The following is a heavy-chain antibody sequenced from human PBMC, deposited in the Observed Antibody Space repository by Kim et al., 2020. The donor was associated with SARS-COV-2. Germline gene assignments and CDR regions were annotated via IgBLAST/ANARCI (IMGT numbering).Heavy chain of an antibody. CDR2: IYYSGST. Sequence: SETLSLTCTVSGGSISSYYLSWIRQPPGKGLEWIAYIYYSGSTNYNPSLKSRVTISVDTSKNHFSLKLSSVTAADTAVYYCASSSVYYDILTGYSPYNWFDPWGQGTLVTVSS. CDR3: ASSSVYYDILTGYSPYNWFDP. D-gene: IGHD3-9*01. J-gene: IGHJ5*02. CDR1: GGSISSYY. V-gene: IGHV4-59*08.